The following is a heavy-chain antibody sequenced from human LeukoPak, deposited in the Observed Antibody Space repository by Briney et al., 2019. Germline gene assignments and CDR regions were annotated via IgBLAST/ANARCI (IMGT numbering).Heavy chain of an antibody. Sequence: ASVKVSCKASGYTFTGYYMHWVRQAPGQGLEWMGWINPNSGGTNYAQKFQGWVAMTRDTSISTAYMELNRLRSDDTAVYYCATGTAMVSFDYWGQGTLVTVSS. J-gene: IGHJ4*02. V-gene: IGHV1-2*04. CDR1: GYTFTGYY. CDR2: INPNSGGT. D-gene: IGHD5-18*01. CDR3: ATGTAMVSFDY.